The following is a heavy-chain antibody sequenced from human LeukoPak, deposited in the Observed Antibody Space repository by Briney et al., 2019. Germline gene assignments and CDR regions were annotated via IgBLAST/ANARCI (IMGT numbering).Heavy chain of an antibody. CDR2: ISSSSSYI. V-gene: IGHV3-21*01. Sequence: PGGCLRLSCAASGFTFSSYSMNWVRQAPGKGLEWVSSISSSSSYIYYADSVKGRFTISRDNAKNSLYLQMNSLRAEDTAVYYCARAHSSSWYGQYYYYGMDVWGQGTTVTVSS. CDR3: ARAHSSSWYGQYYYYGMDV. CDR1: GFTFSSYS. D-gene: IGHD6-13*01. J-gene: IGHJ6*02.